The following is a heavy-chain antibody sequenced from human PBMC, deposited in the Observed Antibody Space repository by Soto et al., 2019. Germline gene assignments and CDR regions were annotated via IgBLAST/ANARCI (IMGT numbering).Heavy chain of an antibody. Sequence: QVQLVQSGAEVKKPGASVKVSCKASGYTFSSYYIHWVRQAPGQGLEWIGIINPNGGSTNYAQNFKGRLTVTRDTSTATVYMDLSALTSDDTAMYYCAKDPIPRDNYLYFDYWGQGSLVTVSS. CDR1: GYTFSSYY. V-gene: IGHV1-46*01. D-gene: IGHD2-21*01. CDR2: INPNGGST. CDR3: AKDPIPRDNYLYFDY. J-gene: IGHJ4*02.